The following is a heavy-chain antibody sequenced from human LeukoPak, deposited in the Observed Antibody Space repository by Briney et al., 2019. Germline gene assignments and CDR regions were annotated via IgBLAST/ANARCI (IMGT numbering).Heavy chain of an antibody. CDR2: IYYSGST. D-gene: IGHD2-15*01. CDR3: ARKGSYFDY. V-gene: IGHV4-59*01. Sequence: GLEWIAYIYYSGSTNYNPSLKSRVTISVDTSKNQFSLKLSSVTAADTAVYYCARKGSYFDYWGQGTLVTVSS. J-gene: IGHJ4*02.